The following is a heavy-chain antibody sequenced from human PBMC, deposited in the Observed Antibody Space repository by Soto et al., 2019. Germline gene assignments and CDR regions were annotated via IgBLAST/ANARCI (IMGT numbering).Heavy chain of an antibody. CDR2: IYRTGST. V-gene: IGHV4-4*02. D-gene: IGHD3-3*01. Sequence: SETLSLTCAVSGGSFTSNNWWTWVRQPPGQGLEWIGEIYRTGSTNYNPSLKSRVTISVDTSKNQFSLRPTSVTAADTAVYYCARVRDWFDPWGQGTLVTVSS. CDR3: ARVRDWFDP. CDR1: GGSFTSNNW. J-gene: IGHJ5*02.